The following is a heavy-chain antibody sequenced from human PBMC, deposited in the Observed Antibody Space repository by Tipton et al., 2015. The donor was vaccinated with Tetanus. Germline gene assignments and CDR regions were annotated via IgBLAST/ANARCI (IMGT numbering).Heavy chain of an antibody. V-gene: IGHV1-18*01. D-gene: IGHD6-19*01. CDR3: ARLVKQWLVPEDY. CDR2: DSGYSGNT. J-gene: IGHJ4*02. Sequence: QLVQSGAEVKKPGASVKVSCKGSGYTFTNYGINWVRQAPGQGLEWMGWDSGYSGNTNYAKKFQGRVTMTTDTSTNTAYMELRSLRSDDTAVYFCARLVKQWLVPEDYWGQGTLVTVSS. CDR1: GYTFTNYG.